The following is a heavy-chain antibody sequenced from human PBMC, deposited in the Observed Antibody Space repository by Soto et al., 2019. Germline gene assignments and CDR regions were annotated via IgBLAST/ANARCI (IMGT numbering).Heavy chain of an antibody. CDR1: GGSISSDYY. V-gene: IGHV4-30-4*01. J-gene: IGHJ6*02. Sequence: SETLSLTCTVSGGSISSDYYWTWVRQPPGRGLEWIGYKYYSGATDSDPSLKRRVSFSVDTSKNQFSLNLTSVTVADTAVYYCARGRPNYYYYGLDVWGQGIPVTVS. CDR3: ARGRPNYYYYGLDV. CDR2: KYYSGAT.